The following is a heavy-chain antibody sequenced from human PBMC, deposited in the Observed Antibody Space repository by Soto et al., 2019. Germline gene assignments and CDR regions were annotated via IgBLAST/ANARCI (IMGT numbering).Heavy chain of an antibody. V-gene: IGHV4-59*01. Sequence: QVQLQESGPGLVKPSETLSLTCTVSGGSISSYYWSWIRQPPGQGLEWIGYIYYSGSTNYNPSLKSRVNISVDTSKNQFSLKLSSVTAADTAVYYCARDLSDPQLAYCGGDCYWWGQGTLVTVSS. D-gene: IGHD2-21*02. CDR2: IYYSGST. J-gene: IGHJ4*02. CDR3: ARDLSDPQLAYCGGDCYW. CDR1: GGSISSYY.